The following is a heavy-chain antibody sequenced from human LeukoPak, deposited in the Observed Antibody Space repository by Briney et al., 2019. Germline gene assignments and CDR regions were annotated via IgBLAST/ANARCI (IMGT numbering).Heavy chain of an antibody. CDR2: INHGGST. D-gene: IGHD4-11*01. CDR3: ARRTTVTIPFGY. Sequence: SETVSLTCAVSGWSFSGYYWSWIRQPPGKGLEWSGEINHGGSTNYNPSLKSRVTISVDKSKNQFSLKLSSVTAADTAVYYCARRTTVTIPFGYWGQGTLVTVSS. CDR1: GWSFSGYY. J-gene: IGHJ4*02. V-gene: IGHV4-34*01.